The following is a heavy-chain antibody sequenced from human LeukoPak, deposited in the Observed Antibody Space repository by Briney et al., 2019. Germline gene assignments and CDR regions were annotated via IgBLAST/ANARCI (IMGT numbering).Heavy chain of an antibody. CDR3: ATGRWGSSWYRGFDP. V-gene: IGHV4-59*08. D-gene: IGHD6-13*01. CDR2: ISYSGSA. J-gene: IGHJ5*02. CDR1: GGSISSYY. Sequence: SETLSLTCTVSGGSISSYYWSWIRQPPGKGLEWIGYISYSGSANYNPSLKSRVTISVDTSKNQFSLKLSSVTAADTAVYYCATGRWGSSWYRGFDPWGQGTLVTVSS.